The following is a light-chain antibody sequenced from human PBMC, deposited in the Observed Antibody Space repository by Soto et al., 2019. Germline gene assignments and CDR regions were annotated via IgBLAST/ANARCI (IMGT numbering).Light chain of an antibody. Sequence: AIRMTQSPSSLSASTGDRVTITCRASQGISSYLAWYQQKPGEAPKLLIYAASTLQSGVPSRFSGSGSGTDFTLTISCLQSEDFATYYRQQYYSYPRTFGQWTKADI. CDR2: AAS. V-gene: IGKV1-8*01. J-gene: IGKJ1*01. CDR1: QGISSY. CDR3: QQYYSYPRT.